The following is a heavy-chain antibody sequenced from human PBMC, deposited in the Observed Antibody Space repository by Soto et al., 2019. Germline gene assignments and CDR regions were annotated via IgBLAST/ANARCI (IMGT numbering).Heavy chain of an antibody. J-gene: IGHJ6*04. CDR1: GFTFSSYE. D-gene: IGHD5-18*01. Sequence: GGSLRLSCAASGFTFSSYEMNWVRQAPGKGLEWVSYISSSGSTIYYADSVKGRFTISRDNAKNSLYLQMNSLRAEDTAVYYCAREDTAMVGYYYYGMDVWGKGTTVTVSS. CDR3: AREDTAMVGYYYYGMDV. V-gene: IGHV3-48*03. CDR2: ISSSGSTI.